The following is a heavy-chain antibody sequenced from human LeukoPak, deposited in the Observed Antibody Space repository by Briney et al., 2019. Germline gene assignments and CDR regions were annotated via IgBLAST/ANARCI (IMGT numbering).Heavy chain of an antibody. Sequence: SETLSLTCTVSGGSISYYYWNWIRQPAGKGLEWIGRIYTSGNTYYNPSLKSRVTISVDTSKNQFSLKLSSVTAADTAVYYCARRPARITMVRGSRWYFDLWGRGTLVTVSS. J-gene: IGHJ2*01. CDR1: GGSISYYY. V-gene: IGHV4-4*07. CDR3: ARRPARITMVRGSRWYFDL. D-gene: IGHD3-10*01. CDR2: IYTSGNT.